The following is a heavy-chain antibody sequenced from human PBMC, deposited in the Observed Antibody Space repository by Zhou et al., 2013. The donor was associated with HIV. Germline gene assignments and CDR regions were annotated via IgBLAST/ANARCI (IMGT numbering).Heavy chain of an antibody. CDR1: GGTFSNFP. Sequence: QVQLVQSGAEVKKPGSAVKVSCKASGGTFSNFPISWVRQAPGQGLEWMGRITPLVSTANYAQNFQARLTITADKSTRTAYMELTSLTYEDTAVYYCASPGSVTTVAYFDYVGPGNPGHRLL. J-gene: IGHJ4*02. V-gene: IGHV1-69*04. D-gene: IGHD4-17*01. CDR3: ASPGSVTTVAYFDY. CDR2: ITPLVSTA.